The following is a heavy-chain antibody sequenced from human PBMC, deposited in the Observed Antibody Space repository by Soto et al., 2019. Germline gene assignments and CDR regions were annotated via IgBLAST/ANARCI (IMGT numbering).Heavy chain of an antibody. CDR1: GGSISSGGYY. Sequence: QVQLQESGPGLVKPSQTLSLTCTVSGGSISSGGYYWSWIRQHPGKGLEWIGYIYYSGSTYYNPSLKSRVTISVDTSKNQFSLKLSSVTAADTAVYYCARADGGAVGATEVDYWGQGTLVTVSS. D-gene: IGHD1-26*01. V-gene: IGHV4-31*03. CDR3: ARADGGAVGATEVDY. CDR2: IYYSGST. J-gene: IGHJ4*02.